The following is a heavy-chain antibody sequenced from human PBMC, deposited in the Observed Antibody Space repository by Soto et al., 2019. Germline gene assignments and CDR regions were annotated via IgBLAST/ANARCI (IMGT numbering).Heavy chain of an antibody. Sequence: SETLSLTCTVSGGSISSGGYYWSWIRQHPGKGLEWIGYIYYSGSTYYNPSLKSRVTISVDTSKNQFSLKLSSVTAADTAVYYCARESYGSGSSLIDYWGQGTLVTVSS. D-gene: IGHD3-10*01. J-gene: IGHJ4*02. CDR2: IYYSGST. V-gene: IGHV4-31*03. CDR1: GGSISSGGYY. CDR3: ARESYGSGSSLIDY.